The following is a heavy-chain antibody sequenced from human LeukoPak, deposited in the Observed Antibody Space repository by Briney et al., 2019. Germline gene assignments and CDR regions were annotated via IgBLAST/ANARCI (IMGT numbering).Heavy chain of an antibody. J-gene: IGHJ5*02. CDR3: ARDWWYYDFWSGYTIPSWFDP. D-gene: IGHD3-3*01. CDR1: GGSISSGSYY. Sequence: SETLSLTCTVSGGSISSGSYYWGWIRQPPGKGLEWIGSIYYSGSTYYKPSLKSRVTISLDTSKNQFSLKLSSVTAADTAVYYCARDWWYYDFWSGYTIPSWFDPWGQGTLVTVSS. V-gene: IGHV4-39*07. CDR2: IYYSGST.